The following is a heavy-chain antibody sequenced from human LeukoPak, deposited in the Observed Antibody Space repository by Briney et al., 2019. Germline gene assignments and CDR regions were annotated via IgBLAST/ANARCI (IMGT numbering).Heavy chain of an antibody. J-gene: IGHJ5*02. CDR1: GYTFTSYY. V-gene: IGHV1-46*01. CDR3: ARGGLVLLWFGELGIDWFDP. CDR2: INPSCCSS. Sequence: ASVKVSFKASGYTFTSYYMHWVRQAPGQGRAWMGIINPSCCSSSYAQKFQGRVTMTRDTSTSTVYMELSSLRSEDTAVYYCARGGLVLLWFGELGIDWFDPWGQGTLVTVSS. D-gene: IGHD3-10*01.